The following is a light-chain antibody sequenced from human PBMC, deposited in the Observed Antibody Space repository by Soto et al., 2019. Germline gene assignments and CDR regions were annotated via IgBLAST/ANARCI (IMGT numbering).Light chain of an antibody. V-gene: IGKV2-28*01. Sequence: EIVLTQSPLSLPVTPGEPASISCRSSQSLLYSNGYNYLVWYLQRPGQSPQLLIYLGSNRASGVPDRFSGSGSGTDFTLKISRVEAEDVAVYYCMQALQTPPTFGGGTKVEIK. CDR2: LGS. J-gene: IGKJ4*01. CDR3: MQALQTPPT. CDR1: QSLLYSNGYNY.